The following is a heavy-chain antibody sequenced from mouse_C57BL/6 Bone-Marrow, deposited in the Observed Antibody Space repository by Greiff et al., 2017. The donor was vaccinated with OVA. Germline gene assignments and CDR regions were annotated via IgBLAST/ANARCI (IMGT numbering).Heavy chain of an antibody. D-gene: IGHD2-1*01. CDR3: ASGNSDY. CDR1: GYTFTSYW. J-gene: IGHJ2*01. Sequence: VQLQQSGAELAKPGASVKLSCKASGYTFTSYWMHWVKQRPGQGLEWIGYINPSSGYTKYNQKFKDKATLTVDKSSSTAYMQLSSLTSEDSAVYYCASGNSDYWGQGTTLTVSS. CDR2: INPSSGYT. V-gene: IGHV1-7*01.